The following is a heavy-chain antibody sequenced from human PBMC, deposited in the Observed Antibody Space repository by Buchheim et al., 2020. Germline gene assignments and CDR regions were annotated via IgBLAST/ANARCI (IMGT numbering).Heavy chain of an antibody. Sequence: QVQLQESGPGLVKPSETLSLTCTVSGGSISSYYWSWIRQPPGKGLEWIGYIYYSGSTYYNPSLKSRVTISVDTSKNQFSLKLSSVTAADTAVYYCARYSNYVDYYYGMDVWGQGTT. CDR3: ARYSNYVDYYYGMDV. CDR1: GGSISSYY. V-gene: IGHV4-59*06. D-gene: IGHD4-11*01. J-gene: IGHJ6*02. CDR2: IYYSGST.